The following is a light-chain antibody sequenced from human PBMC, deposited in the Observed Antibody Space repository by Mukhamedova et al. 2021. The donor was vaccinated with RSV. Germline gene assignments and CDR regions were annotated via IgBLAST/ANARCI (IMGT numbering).Light chain of an antibody. Sequence: YQHKRGQAPRLLIYEASNRATGIPARFSGSGSGTDFTLTISSLEPEDFAVYYCQQHSNWPRTFGPGTKVDIK. CDR3: QQHSNWPRT. V-gene: IGKV3-11*01. J-gene: IGKJ3*01. CDR2: EAS.